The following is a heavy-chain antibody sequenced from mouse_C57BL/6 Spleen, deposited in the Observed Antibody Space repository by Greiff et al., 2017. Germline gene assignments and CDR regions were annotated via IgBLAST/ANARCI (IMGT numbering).Heavy chain of an antibody. J-gene: IGHJ1*03. D-gene: IGHD2-2*01. CDR3: ARSGGLRRYFDV. CDR1: GYTFTSYW. V-gene: IGHV1-53*01. Sequence: QVQLQQPGTELVKPGASVKLSCKASGYTFTSYWMHWVKQRPGQGLEWIGNINPSNGGTNYNEKFKSKATLTVDKSASTAYMQLSSLTSEDSAVYYCARSGGLRRYFDVWGTGTTVTVSS. CDR2: INPSNGGT.